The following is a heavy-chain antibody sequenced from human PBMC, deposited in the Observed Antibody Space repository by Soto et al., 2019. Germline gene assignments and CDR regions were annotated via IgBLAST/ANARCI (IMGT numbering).Heavy chain of an antibody. D-gene: IGHD5-12*01. CDR3: ARLKRDGYNYSPLYY. Sequence: EVQLVQSGAEVKKPGESLKISCKGSGYSFTSYWIGWVRQMPGKGLEWMGIIYPGDSDTRYSPSFQGQVTISADKSISTAYLQWSSLKASDTARYYCARLKRDGYNYSPLYYWGQGTLVTVSS. V-gene: IGHV5-51*03. CDR2: IYPGDSDT. CDR1: GYSFTSYW. J-gene: IGHJ4*02.